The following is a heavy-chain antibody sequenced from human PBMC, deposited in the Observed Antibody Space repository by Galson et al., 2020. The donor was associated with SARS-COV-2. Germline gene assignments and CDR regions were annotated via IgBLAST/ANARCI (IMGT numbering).Heavy chain of an antibody. V-gene: IGHV3-7*03. CDR3: ARDNADARYSSGWYDYYYYMDV. D-gene: IGHD6-19*01. CDR2: IKQDGSEK. CDR1: GFTFSSYW. Sequence: GGSLRLSCAASGFTFSSYWMSWVRQAPGKGLEWVANIKQDGSEKYYVDSVKGRFTISRDNAKNSLYLQMNSLRAEDTAVYYWARDNADARYSSGWYDYYYYMDVWGKGTTVTVSS. J-gene: IGHJ6*03.